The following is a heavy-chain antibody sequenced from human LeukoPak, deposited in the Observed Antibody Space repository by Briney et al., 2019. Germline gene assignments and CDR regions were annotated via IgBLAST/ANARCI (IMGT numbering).Heavy chain of an antibody. CDR2: IYYSGST. CDR1: GGSISSGDYY. CDR3: ARDPSPWWQRLNAFDI. V-gene: IGHV4-30-4*08. D-gene: IGHD2-15*01. Sequence: PSQTLSLTCTVSGGSISSGDYYWSWIRQPPGKGLEWIGYIYYSGSTYYNPSLKSRVTISVDTSKNQFSLKLSSVTAADTAVYYCARDPSPWWQRLNAFDIWGQGTMVTVSS. J-gene: IGHJ3*02.